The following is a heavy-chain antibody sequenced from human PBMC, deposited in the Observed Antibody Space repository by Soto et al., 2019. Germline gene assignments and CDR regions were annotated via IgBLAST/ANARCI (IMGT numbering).Heavy chain of an antibody. CDR1: GGSISSGGYY. CDR3: ARHLGYYDSSGYRAFDI. CDR2: IFYSGST. V-gene: IGHV4-39*01. Sequence: SETLSLTCTVSGGSISSGGYYWSWIRQPPGKGLEWIGSIFYSGSTYYNPSLKSRVTISVDTSKNQFSLKLTSVTAADTAVYYCARHLGYYDSSGYRAFDIWGQGTMVTVSS. J-gene: IGHJ3*02. D-gene: IGHD3-22*01.